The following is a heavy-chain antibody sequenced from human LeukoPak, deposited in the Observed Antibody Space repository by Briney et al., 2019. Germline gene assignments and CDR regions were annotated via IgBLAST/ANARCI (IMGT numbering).Heavy chain of an antibody. CDR3: ARDINGYYYDSHGYYPTDL. D-gene: IGHD3-22*01. CDR1: GYIFTSHG. J-gene: IGHJ5*02. V-gene: IGHV1-18*01. Sequence: ASVKVSCKASGYIFTSHGISCVRQAPGQGLELMGWISVYNGNTNYPQRLQGRVTMTTDTSTTTAYMELRSLRSDDAAVYYCARDINGYYYDSHGYYPTDLWGQGTLVTVSS. CDR2: ISVYNGNT.